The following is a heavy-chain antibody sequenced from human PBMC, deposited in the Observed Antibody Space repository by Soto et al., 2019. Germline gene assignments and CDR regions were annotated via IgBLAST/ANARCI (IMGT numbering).Heavy chain of an antibody. CDR1: GYTFTSYY. CDR3: SRVTSVALIFDF. CDR2: INPSGGST. D-gene: IGHD6-19*01. V-gene: IGHV1-46*01. J-gene: IGHJ4*02. Sequence: ASVKVSCKASGYTFTSYYMHWVRQAPGQGLEWMGIINPSGGSTSYAQKFQGRVTMTRDTSTSTVYMELSSLRSEDTAVYYCSRVTSVALIFDFWGQGTLVTVSS.